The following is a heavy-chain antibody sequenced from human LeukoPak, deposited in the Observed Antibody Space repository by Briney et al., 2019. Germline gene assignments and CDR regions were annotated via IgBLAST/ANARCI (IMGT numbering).Heavy chain of an antibody. CDR3: ARDLPGSGSYYNV. Sequence: SETLSLTCTVSGYSISSGYYWGWIRQPPGKGLEWIGSIYHSGSTYYNPSLKSRVTISVDTSKNQFSLKLSSVTAADTAVYYCARDLPGSGSYYNVWGQGTLVTVSS. J-gene: IGHJ4*02. CDR2: IYHSGST. D-gene: IGHD3-10*01. V-gene: IGHV4-38-2*02. CDR1: GYSISSGYY.